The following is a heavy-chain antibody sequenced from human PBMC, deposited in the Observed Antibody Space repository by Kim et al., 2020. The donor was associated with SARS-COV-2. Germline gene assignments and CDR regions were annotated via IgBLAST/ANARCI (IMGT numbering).Heavy chain of an antibody. CDR3: ARGHLKSIVVVIAPRPYYYYMDV. V-gene: IGHV1-8*01. CDR1: GYTFTSYD. D-gene: IGHD2-21*01. CDR2: MNPNSGNT. Sequence: ASVKVSCKASGYTFTSYDINWVRQATGQGLEWMGWMNPNSGNTGCAQKFKGRVTMTRNTSISTADMELSSLRSEDTAVYYCARGHLKSIVVVIAPRPYYYYMDVWGKGTTVTVSS. J-gene: IGHJ6*03.